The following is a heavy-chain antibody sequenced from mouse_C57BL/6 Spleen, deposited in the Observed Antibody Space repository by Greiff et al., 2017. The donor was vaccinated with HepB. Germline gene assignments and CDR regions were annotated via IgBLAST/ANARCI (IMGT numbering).Heavy chain of an antibody. CDR3: ARDYGSSSTPYYYAMDY. D-gene: IGHD1-1*01. CDR1: GYAFSSYW. CDR2: IYPGDGDT. J-gene: IGHJ4*01. Sequence: VKLQESGAELVKPGASVKISCKASGYAFSSYWMNWVKQRPGKGLEWIGQIYPGDGDTNYNGKFKGKATLTADKSSSTAYMQLSSLTSEDSAVYFCARDYGSSSTPYYYAMDYWGQGTSVTVSS. V-gene: IGHV1-80*01.